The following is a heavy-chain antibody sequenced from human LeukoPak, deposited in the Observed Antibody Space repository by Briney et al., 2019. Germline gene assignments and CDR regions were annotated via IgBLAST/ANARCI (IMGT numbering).Heavy chain of an antibody. D-gene: IGHD3-10*01. CDR1: GFTFSSYA. J-gene: IGHJ4*02. CDR2: ISSSGSTI. CDR3: ARDRGVYYGSGSSFDY. V-gene: IGHV3-11*01. Sequence: SGGSLRLSCAASGFTFSSYAMSWIRQAPGKGLEWVSYISSSGSTIYYADSVKGRFTISRDNAKNSLYLQMNSLRAEDTAVYYCARDRGVYYGSGSSFDYWGQGTLVTVSS.